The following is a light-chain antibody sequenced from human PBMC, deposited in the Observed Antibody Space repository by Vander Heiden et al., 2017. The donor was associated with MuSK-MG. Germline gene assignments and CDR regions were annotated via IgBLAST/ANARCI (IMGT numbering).Light chain of an antibody. J-gene: IGKJ1*01. V-gene: IGKV1-33*01. CDR1: QGISNY. Sequence: DSQMIDAVSTLSVSVGDRVTITCQASQGISNYLCWYEQKPPKAPKLLIYDASNWKTAVISGFSGSGGWRNFSFTISSRLPEDIAAYYYHQHENLPTWTFGQGTKVEIK. CDR2: DAS. CDR3: HQHENLPTWT.